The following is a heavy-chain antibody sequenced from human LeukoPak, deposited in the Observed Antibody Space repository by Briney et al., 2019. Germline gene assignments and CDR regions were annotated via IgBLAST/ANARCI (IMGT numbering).Heavy chain of an antibody. D-gene: IGHD5-24*01. V-gene: IGHV3-23*01. J-gene: IGHJ6*03. CDR1: GFTFSSYA. CDR2: ISGSGGST. CDR3: AKHERWLQFYYYYYHMDV. Sequence: PGGSLRLSCAASGFTFSSYAMSWVRQAPGKGLEWVSAISGSGGSTYYADSVRGRFTISRDNSKNTLYLQMNSLRAEDTAVYYCAKHERWLQFYYYYYHMDVWGKGTTVTVSS.